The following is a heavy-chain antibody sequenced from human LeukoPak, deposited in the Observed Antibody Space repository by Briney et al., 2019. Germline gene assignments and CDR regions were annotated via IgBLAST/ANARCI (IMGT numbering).Heavy chain of an antibody. CDR1: GGSISTSSYY. D-gene: IGHD3-22*01. V-gene: IGHV4-39*07. CDR3: ARALADSSGYYPHFDY. J-gene: IGHJ4*02. CDR2: IFYSGST. Sequence: SETLSLTCTVSGGSISTSSYYWGWIRQPPGKGLEWIGSIFYSGSTYYNPSLKSRVTISEDTSKNQFSLKLTSVTAADTAVYYCARALADSSGYYPHFDYWGQGTLVTVSS.